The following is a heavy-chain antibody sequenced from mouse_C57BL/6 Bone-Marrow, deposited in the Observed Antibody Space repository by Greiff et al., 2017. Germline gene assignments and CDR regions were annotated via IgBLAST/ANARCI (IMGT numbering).Heavy chain of an antibody. CDR2: ISSGGSYT. V-gene: IGHV5-6*02. J-gene: IGHJ2*01. Sequence: VMLVESGGDLVKPGGSLKLSCAASGFTFSSYGMSWVRQTPDKRLEWVATISSGGSYTYYPDSVKGRFTISRDNAKNTLYLKMSSLKSEDAAMYYCARRFYFDYWGQGTTLTVSS. CDR1: GFTFSSYG. CDR3: ARRFYFDY.